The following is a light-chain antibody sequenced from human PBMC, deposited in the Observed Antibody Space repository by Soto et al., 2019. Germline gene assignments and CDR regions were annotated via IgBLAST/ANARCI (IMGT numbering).Light chain of an antibody. V-gene: IGLV1-44*01. CDR3: AAWDDSLNGYV. J-gene: IGLJ1*01. CDR1: SSNIGSNN. CDR2: TNN. Sequence: QSVLTQPPSASGTPGQRVTISCSGSSSNIGSNNVNWYQQLPGTAPKLLIYTNNQRPSGVPDRFSGSKSGTSASLAISGLQSEDGADYYCAAWDDSLNGYVFGTGTKVTVL.